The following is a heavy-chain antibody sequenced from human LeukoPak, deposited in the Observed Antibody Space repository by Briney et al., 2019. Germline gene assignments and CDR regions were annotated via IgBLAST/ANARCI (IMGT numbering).Heavy chain of an antibody. V-gene: IGHV6-1*01. J-gene: IGHJ4*02. CDR3: ARSVYYDILTGYSQYYFDY. CDR1: GDSVSTKSAA. D-gene: IGHD3-9*01. CDR2: TYYRSKWYN. Sequence: SQTLSLTCAISGDSVSTKSAAWNWIRQSPSRGLEWLGRTYYRSKWYNDYAVSVKSRITINPDTSKNQFSLQLNSVTPEDTAVYYCARSVYYDILTGYSQYYFDYWGQGTLVTVSS.